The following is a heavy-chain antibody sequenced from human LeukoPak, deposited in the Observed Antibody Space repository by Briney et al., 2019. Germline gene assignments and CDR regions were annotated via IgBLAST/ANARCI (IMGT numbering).Heavy chain of an antibody. V-gene: IGHV3-21*01. D-gene: IGHD3-10*01. J-gene: IGHJ4*02. CDR1: GFTLSTYS. CDR2: ISSSSDYI. CDR3: TIPRSGRDY. Sequence: GGSLRLSCAASGFTLSTYSMNWVRQAPGKGLEWVSSISSSSDYIYYADSVKGRFTISRDNAKNSLYLQMNSLRAEVTAVYYCTIPRSGRDYWGQGTLVTVSS.